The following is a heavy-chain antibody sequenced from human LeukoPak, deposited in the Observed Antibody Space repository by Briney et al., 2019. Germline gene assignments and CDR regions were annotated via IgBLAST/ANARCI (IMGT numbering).Heavy chain of an antibody. CDR1: GFTFSSYA. V-gene: IGHV3-30-3*01. Sequence: GGSLRLSCAASGFTFSSYAMHWVRQAPGKGLERVAVISYDGSNKYYADSVKGRFTISRDNSKNTLYLQMNSLRAEDTAVYYCARDRRMRGYCSSTSCYTGYWGQGTLVTVSS. D-gene: IGHD2-2*02. J-gene: IGHJ4*02. CDR3: ARDRRMRGYCSSTSCYTGY. CDR2: ISYDGSNK.